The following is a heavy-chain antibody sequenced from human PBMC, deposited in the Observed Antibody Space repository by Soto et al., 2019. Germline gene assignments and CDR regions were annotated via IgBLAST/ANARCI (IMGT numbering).Heavy chain of an antibody. CDR1: GYTFTSYG. CDR2: ISAYNGNT. V-gene: IGHV1-18*01. J-gene: IGHJ4*02. D-gene: IGHD3-9*01. CDR3: ARGPDRSTGYSGAFEY. Sequence: ASVKVSCKASGYTFTSYGISWVRQAPGQGLEWMGWISAYNGNTNYAQKPQDRVTMTTDTSTSTAYMELRSLKIEDTAVYYCARGPDRSTGYSGAFEYRGQGTLGTVSS.